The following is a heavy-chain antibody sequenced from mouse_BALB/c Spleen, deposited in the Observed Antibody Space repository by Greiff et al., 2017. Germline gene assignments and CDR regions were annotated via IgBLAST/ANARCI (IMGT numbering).Heavy chain of an antibody. J-gene: IGHJ4*01. CDR3: YGSSRAMDY. CDR2: IYPGDGDT. CDR1: GYTFTSYW. D-gene: IGHD1-1*01. V-gene: IGHV1-87*01. Sequence: VQLQESGAELARPGASVKLSCKASGYTFTSYWMQWVKQRPGQGLEWIGAIYPGDGDTRYTQKFKGKATLTADKSSSTAYMQLSSLASEDSAVYYCYGSSRAMDYWGQGTSVTVSS.